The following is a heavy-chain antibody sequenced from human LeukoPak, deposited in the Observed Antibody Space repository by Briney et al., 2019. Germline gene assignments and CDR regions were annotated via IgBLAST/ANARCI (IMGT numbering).Heavy chain of an antibody. CDR2: IYPGDSDT. D-gene: IGHD5-12*01. CDR3: ARRPGYSRRGYFDY. J-gene: IGHJ4*02. CDR1: GYSFTSYW. V-gene: IGHV5-51*01. Sequence: GESLKISCEGSGYSFTSYWIGWVRQMPGKSLEWMGIIYPGDSDTRYSPSFQGQVTISVDKSINTAYLQWSSLKASDTAMYYCARRPGYSRRGYFDYWGQGTLVIVSS.